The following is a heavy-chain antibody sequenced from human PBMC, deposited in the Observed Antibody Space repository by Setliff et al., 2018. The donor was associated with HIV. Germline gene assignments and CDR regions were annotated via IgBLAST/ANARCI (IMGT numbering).Heavy chain of an antibody. V-gene: IGHV1-69*10. Sequence: SVKVSCKASGGTFSSYAISWVRQAPGQGLEWMGGIIPILGIANYAQEFQGRVTITADKSTSTAYMELSSLRSEDTAVYYCARESYSSSFGYWGQGTLVTVSS. D-gene: IGHD6-13*01. CDR1: GGTFSSYA. J-gene: IGHJ4*02. CDR2: IIPILGIA. CDR3: ARESYSSSFGY.